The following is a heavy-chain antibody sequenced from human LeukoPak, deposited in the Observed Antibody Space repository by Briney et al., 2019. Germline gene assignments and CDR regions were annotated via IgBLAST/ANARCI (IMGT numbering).Heavy chain of an antibody. Sequence: GASVKVSCKASGYSFTGYYMHWVRQAPGQGLEWMGWISPNSGVANYAQTFQGRVTMTRGTSISTVFMELSRLRSDDTAVYYCARGDYFDSSGYLDYRNNWFDPWGQGTLVTVSS. CDR1: GYSFTGYY. CDR3: ARGDYFDSSGYLDYRNNWFDP. J-gene: IGHJ5*02. CDR2: ISPNSGVA. D-gene: IGHD3-22*01. V-gene: IGHV1-2*02.